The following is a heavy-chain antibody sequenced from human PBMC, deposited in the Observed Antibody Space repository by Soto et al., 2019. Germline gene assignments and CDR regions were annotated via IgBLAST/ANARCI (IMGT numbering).Heavy chain of an antibody. CDR1: GFSLSTSGMC. CDR3: ARTLRVYGYYYYGMDV. D-gene: IGHD6-13*01. Sequence: SGPTLVKPTQTLTLTCTFSGFSLSTSGMCVSWIRQPPGKALEWLALIDWDDDKYYSTSLKTRLTISKDTSKNQVVLTMTNMDPVDTATYYCARTLRVYGYYYYGMDVWGQGTTVTVSS. CDR2: IDWDDDK. J-gene: IGHJ6*02. V-gene: IGHV2-70*01.